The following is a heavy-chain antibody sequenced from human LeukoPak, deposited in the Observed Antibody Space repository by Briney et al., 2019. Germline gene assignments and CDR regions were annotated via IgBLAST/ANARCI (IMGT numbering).Heavy chain of an antibody. V-gene: IGHV3-74*01. CDR3: ARVMYYYDSSGYYHYWYFDL. J-gene: IGHJ2*01. CDR2: TNSDGSST. Sequence: GGSLRLSCEASGFTFSDYRMHWVRQAPGKGLVWVSHTNSDGSSTSYVDSVKGRFTISRDNAKNTLYLQMNSLRAEDTAVYYCARVMYYYDSSGYYHYWYFDLWGHGTLVTVSS. CDR1: GFTFSDYR. D-gene: IGHD3-22*01.